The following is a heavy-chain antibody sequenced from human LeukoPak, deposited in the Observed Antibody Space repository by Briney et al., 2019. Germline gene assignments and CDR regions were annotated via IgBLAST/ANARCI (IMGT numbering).Heavy chain of an antibody. CDR3: AREDDILTGYFDY. D-gene: IGHD3-9*01. V-gene: IGHV1-69*06. Sequence: ASVKVSCKASGGTFSSYAISWVRQAPGQGLEWMGGIIPIFGTANYAQKFQGRVTITADKSTSTAYMELSSLRSEDTPVYYCAREDDILTGYFDYWGQGTLVTVS. J-gene: IGHJ4*02. CDR1: GGTFSSYA. CDR2: IIPIFGTA.